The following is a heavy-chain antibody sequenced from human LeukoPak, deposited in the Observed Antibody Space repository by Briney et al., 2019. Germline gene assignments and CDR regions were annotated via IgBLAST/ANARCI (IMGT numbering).Heavy chain of an antibody. V-gene: IGHV3-48*03. D-gene: IGHD1-1*01. J-gene: IGHJ4*02. CDR2: ISSSDSSI. CDR3: ARQQPRVQLDY. CDR1: GFTFSRYE. Sequence: GGSLRLSCAASGFTFSRYEMNWVREAPGKGLEWVSYISSSDSSIYYADSVNGRFTISRDNAKNSLYLQMNSLRAEDTAVYYCARQQPRVQLDYWGQGTLVTVSS.